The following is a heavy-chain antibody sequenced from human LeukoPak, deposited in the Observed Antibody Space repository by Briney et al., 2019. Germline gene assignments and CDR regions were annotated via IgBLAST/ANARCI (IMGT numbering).Heavy chain of an antibody. V-gene: IGHV3-43*02. J-gene: IGHJ4*02. Sequence: GGSLRLSCAAPGFNFDDYAMDWVRQAPGKGLEWVSLTSGDGITTYFADSVKGRFTISRDNSKNTLYLQMNSLRAEDTAVYYCAKDYSGYDLSAGYWGQGTLVTVSS. D-gene: IGHD5-12*01. CDR2: TSGDGITT. CDR3: AKDYSGYDLSAGY. CDR1: GFNFDDYA.